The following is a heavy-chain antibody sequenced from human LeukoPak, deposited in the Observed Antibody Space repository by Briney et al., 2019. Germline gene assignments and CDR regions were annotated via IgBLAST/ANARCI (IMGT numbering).Heavy chain of an antibody. J-gene: IGHJ5*02. D-gene: IGHD3-16*01. CDR2: ISGSGGST. Sequence: GGSLRLSCAASGFTFSSYAMSWVRQAPGKGLEWVSAISGSGGSTYYADSVKGRFTISRDSSKNTLYLQMNSLRAEDTAVYYCAKDWGQLRGVDWFDPWGQGTLVTVSS. CDR3: AKDWGQLRGVDWFDP. CDR1: GFTFSSYA. V-gene: IGHV3-23*01.